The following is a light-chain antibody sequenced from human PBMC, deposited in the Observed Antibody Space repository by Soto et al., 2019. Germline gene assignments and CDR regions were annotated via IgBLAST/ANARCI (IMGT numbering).Light chain of an antibody. J-gene: IGKJ1*01. CDR2: DAS. Sequence: VLTQSPATLSFSPAERATLSCRASQSVSSYLAWYQQKPGQAPRLLIYDASNRATGIPDRFSGSGSGTDFTLTISRLEPEDFALYYCQQYHTSPLTFGQGTKVDIK. V-gene: IGKV3-20*01. CDR3: QQYHTSPLT. CDR1: QSVSSY.